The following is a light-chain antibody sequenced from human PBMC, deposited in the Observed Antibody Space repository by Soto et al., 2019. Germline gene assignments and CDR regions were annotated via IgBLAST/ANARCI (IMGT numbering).Light chain of an antibody. V-gene: IGKV3-15*01. Sequence: EIVMTQSPATLSVSPGERATLSCRASQSVSSNLAWYQQKPGQAPRLLIYGASNRATGIPARFSGSGSGREFTLTISSLQYEDFAVYYWQQYNNWTPTFGSETKGYI. CDR2: GAS. CDR1: QSVSSN. CDR3: QQYNNWTPT. J-gene: IGKJ3*01.